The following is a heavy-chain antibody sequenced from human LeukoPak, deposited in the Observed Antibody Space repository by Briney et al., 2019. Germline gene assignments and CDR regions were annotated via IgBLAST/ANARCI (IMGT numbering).Heavy chain of an antibody. D-gene: IGHD2-2*01. CDR1: GFTVSSNY. CDR2: IYSGGST. Sequence: GGSLRLSCAASGFTVSSNYMSWVRQAPGKGLEGVAVIYSGGSTYYAASVKGRFTISRDNSKNTLYLQMNSLRAEDTAVYYCARGYCSSTSCPHFDYWGQGTLVTVSS. J-gene: IGHJ4*02. V-gene: IGHV3-53*01. CDR3: ARGYCSSTSCPHFDY.